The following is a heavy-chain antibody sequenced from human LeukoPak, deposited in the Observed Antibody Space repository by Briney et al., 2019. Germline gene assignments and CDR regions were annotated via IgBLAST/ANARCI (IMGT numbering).Heavy chain of an antibody. CDR1: GYTFTGYY. J-gene: IGHJ3*02. D-gene: IGHD3-10*01. Sequence: ASVKVSCKASGYTFTGYYMHWVRQAPGQGLEWMGWINPNSGGTNYARKFQGRVTMTRDTSISTAYMELSRLRSGDTAVYYCARDELMSAFDIWGQGTMVTVSS. CDR3: ARDELMSAFDI. CDR2: INPNSGGT. V-gene: IGHV1-2*02.